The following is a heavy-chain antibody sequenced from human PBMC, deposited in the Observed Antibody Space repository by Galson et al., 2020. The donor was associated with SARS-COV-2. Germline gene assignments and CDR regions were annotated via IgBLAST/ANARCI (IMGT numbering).Heavy chain of an antibody. CDR3: ARDGLLTVTGTDY. D-gene: IGHD6-19*01. CDR1: GGSISSSNW. J-gene: IGHJ4*02. CDR2: IYHSGYT. Sequence: ASETLSLTCAVSGGSISSSNWWSWVRQPPGKGLEWIGEIYHSGYTNYNPSLKSRVTISVDKSKNQFSLKLSSVTAADTAVYYCARDGLLTVTGTDYWGQGTLVTVSS. V-gene: IGHV4-4*02.